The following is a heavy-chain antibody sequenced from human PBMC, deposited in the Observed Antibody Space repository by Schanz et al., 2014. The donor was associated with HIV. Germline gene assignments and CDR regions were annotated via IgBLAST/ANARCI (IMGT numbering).Heavy chain of an antibody. CDR3: AKGSGTYYLYLDF. J-gene: IGHJ4*02. CDR2: IWFDGRNK. V-gene: IGHV3-33*06. D-gene: IGHD1-26*01. Sequence: QVQLVESGGGVVQPGRSLRLSCVASGFNFNSYGMHWVRQAPGKGLEGVAVIWFDGRNKYYGDSVKGRFMISRDNSNNTLYLQMNSLRAEDTAVYYCAKGSGTYYLYLDFWGQGTQVTVSS. CDR1: GFNFNSYG.